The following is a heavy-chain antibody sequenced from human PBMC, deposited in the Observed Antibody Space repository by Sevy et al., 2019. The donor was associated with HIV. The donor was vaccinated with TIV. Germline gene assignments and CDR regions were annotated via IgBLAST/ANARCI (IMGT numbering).Heavy chain of an antibody. V-gene: IGHV3-48*01. J-gene: IGHJ3*02. Sequence: GGSLRLSCAASGFTFSSYDMNWVRQAPGKGLEWVSFITTSGGTIYYADSVKGRFTVSRDSAENSLYLQMIRLRVEDTAVYYCATDKMGGSFDIWGQRTMVTVSS. D-gene: IGHD3-16*01. CDR2: ITTSGGTI. CDR1: GFTFSSYD. CDR3: ATDKMGGSFDI.